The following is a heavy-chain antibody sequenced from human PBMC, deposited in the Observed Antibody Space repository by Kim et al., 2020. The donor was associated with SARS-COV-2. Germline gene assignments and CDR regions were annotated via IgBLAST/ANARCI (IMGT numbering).Heavy chain of an antibody. D-gene: IGHD4-17*01. CDR3: ARHISDYGDYRPDFHY. Sequence: SLKSRVTLSVDTSKNQFSLKLSSVTAAETAVYYCARHISDYGDYRPDFHYWGQGTLVTVSS. J-gene: IGHJ4*02. V-gene: IGHV4-39*01.